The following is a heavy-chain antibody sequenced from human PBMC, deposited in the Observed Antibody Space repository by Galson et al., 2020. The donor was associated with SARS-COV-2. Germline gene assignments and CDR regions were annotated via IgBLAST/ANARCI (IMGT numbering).Heavy chain of an antibody. V-gene: IGHV3-21*01. D-gene: IGHD1-26*01. CDR3: AQGAHNYYYYYGMDV. CDR2: ISSSSSYI. Sequence: KIGESLKISCAASGFTFSSYSMNWVRQAPGKGLEWVSSISSSSSYIYYADSVKGRFTISRDNAKNSLYLQMNSLRAEDTAVYYCAQGAHNYYYYYGMDVWGQGTTVTVSS. CDR1: GFTFSSYS. J-gene: IGHJ6*02.